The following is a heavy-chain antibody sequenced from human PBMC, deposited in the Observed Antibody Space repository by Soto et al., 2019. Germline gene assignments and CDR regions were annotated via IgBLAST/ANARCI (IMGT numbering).Heavy chain of an antibody. CDR1: GFTFSSYA. J-gene: IGHJ3*02. D-gene: IGHD2-15*01. Sequence: GGSLRLSCAASGFTFSSYAMHWVRQAPGKGLEYVSAISSNGGSTYYANSVKGRFTISRDNSKNTLYLQMGSLRAEDMAVYYCARGLGYAFDIWGQGTMVTVSS. V-gene: IGHV3-64*01. CDR3: ARGLGYAFDI. CDR2: ISSNGGST.